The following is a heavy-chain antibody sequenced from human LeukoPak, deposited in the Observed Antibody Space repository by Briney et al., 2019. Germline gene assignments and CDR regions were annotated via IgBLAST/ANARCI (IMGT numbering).Heavy chain of an antibody. D-gene: IGHD3-10*01. J-gene: IGHJ4*02. CDR2: IYYSGST. CDR1: GGSISSSSYH. CDR3: ARHSGATYYYGSGSPTTFDY. V-gene: IGHV4-39*01. Sequence: SETLSLTCTVSGGSISSSSYHWGWIRQPPGKGLEWIGSIYYSGSTYYNPSLKSRVTISVDTSKNQFSLKLSSVTAADTAVYYCARHSGATYYYGSGSPTTFDYWGQGTLVTVSS.